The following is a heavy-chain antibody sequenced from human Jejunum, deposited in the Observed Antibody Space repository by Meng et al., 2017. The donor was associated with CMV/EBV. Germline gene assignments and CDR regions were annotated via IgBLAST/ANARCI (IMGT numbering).Heavy chain of an antibody. CDR1: GFTFSSFT. CDR2: INSRSSTK. D-gene: IGHD4-11*01. J-gene: IGHJ4*02. CDR3: ARDYTNYPYYFDY. Sequence: SGFTFSSFTMTWVRQAPGKGLEWVSYINSRSSTKTYADSVRGRFTISRDNAKNSVYLQMSNLRAEDTAVYYCARDYTNYPYYFDYWGQGTVVTVSS. V-gene: IGHV3-48*04.